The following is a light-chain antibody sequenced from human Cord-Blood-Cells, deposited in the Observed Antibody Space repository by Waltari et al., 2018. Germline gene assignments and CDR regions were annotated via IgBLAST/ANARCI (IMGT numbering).Light chain of an antibody. CDR2: AAS. V-gene: IGKV1-39*01. CDR3: QQSYSTPYT. Sequence: DIQMTQSPSSLSASVGDSVTITCRASQSISSYLNWYQQKPGKAPKLLIYAASSLQSGVPSRFSGSGSGTDFTLTISSLQPEDFATYYCQQSYSTPYTFGQGTKLKIK. CDR1: QSISSY. J-gene: IGKJ2*01.